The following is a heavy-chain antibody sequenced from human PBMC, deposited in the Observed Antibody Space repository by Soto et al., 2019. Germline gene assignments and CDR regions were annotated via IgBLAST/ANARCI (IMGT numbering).Heavy chain of an antibody. CDR3: ARSTNDYGDRH. CDR2: MNPNSGNT. D-gene: IGHD4-17*01. J-gene: IGHJ4*02. V-gene: IGHV1-8*01. Sequence: QVQLVQSGAEVKKPGASVKVSCKASGYTFTSYDINWVRQATGQGLEWMGWMNPNSGNTGYAQKFQGSVTMTRHTSISTAYMPLTSLSSEDTAVYYCARSTNDYGDRHWGQGLRVTVSS. CDR1: GYTFTSYD.